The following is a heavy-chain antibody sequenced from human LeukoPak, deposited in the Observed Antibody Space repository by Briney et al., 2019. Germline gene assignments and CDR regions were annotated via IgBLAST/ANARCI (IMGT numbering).Heavy chain of an antibody. D-gene: IGHD4-17*01. J-gene: IGHJ6*02. CDR1: GVTFSSYV. V-gene: IGHV3-23*01. CDR3: AKLDTELYGDYARCGMDV. CDR2: ISGSGGGT. Sequence: GGSLRLSCEASGVTFSSYVMSWVRQAPGKGPEWVSGISGSGGGTYYADSVKGRFAISRDNSKNTLYLQMNSLRAEDTAVYYCAKLDTELYGDYARCGMDVWGQGTTVTVSS.